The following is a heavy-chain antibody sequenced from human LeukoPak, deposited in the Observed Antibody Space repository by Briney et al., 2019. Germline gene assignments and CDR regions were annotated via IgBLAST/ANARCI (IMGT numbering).Heavy chain of an antibody. D-gene: IGHD3-16*01. CDR1: GFTVSASY. Sequence: GGSLRLSCAASGFTVSASYMSWVRQSPGKGLEWVSLIYSGGGTFYSDSVKGRFTISRDNSKNTLYLQMNSLRVGDTAVYYCANSMIPGRDKGWAFDIWGQGTMVTVSS. J-gene: IGHJ3*02. CDR2: IYSGGGT. CDR3: ANSMIPGRDKGWAFDI. V-gene: IGHV3-53*01.